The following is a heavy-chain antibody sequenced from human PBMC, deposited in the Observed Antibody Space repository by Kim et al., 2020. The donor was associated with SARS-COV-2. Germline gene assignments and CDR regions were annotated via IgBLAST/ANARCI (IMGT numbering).Heavy chain of an antibody. J-gene: IGHJ4*02. CDR2: ISGSGGST. D-gene: IGHD1-26*01. Sequence: GGSLRLSCAASGFTFSSYAMNWVRQAPGKGLEWVSTISGSGGSTYYADSVKGRFTISGDNSKNTLYLQMNSLRVEDTAIYYCAKATYRDAFDCWGQGTLVTVSS. CDR3: AKATYRDAFDC. V-gene: IGHV3-23*01. CDR1: GFTFSSYA.